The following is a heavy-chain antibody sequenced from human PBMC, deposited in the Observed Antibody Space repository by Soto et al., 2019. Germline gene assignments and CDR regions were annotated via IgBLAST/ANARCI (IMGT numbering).Heavy chain of an antibody. CDR1: GDTYTTKL. V-gene: IGHV1-18*01. CDR2: ISVYNGMT. Sequence: GSSVKVSCKASGDTYTTKLINWLRHAPRQEPEWMGWISVYNGMTNYVQKFQGRITMTTGTSTRTAYLELRSLQSDDTAMYYCARDTLHEDVVLVRGALNICGPGKMVTVSS. CDR3: ARDTLHEDVVLVRGALNI. D-gene: IGHD2-8*01. J-gene: IGHJ3*02.